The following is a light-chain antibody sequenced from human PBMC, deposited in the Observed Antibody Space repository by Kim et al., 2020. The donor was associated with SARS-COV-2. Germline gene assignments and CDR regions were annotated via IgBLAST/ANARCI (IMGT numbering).Light chain of an antibody. CDR1: SNNIGNQG. CDR2: RNN. V-gene: IGLV10-54*01. Sequence: QAGLTQPHSVSKGLRQTATLTYTGNSNNIGNQGAVWLQHHQGHPPKLLSYRNNNRPSGISERLSASRSGNTASLTITGLQPEDEADYYCSAWDSSLGAWVFGGGTQLTFL. CDR3: SAWDSSLGAWV. J-gene: IGLJ3*02.